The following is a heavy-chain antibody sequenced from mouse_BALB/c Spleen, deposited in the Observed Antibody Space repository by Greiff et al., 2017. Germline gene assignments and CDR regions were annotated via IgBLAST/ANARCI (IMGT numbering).Heavy chain of an antibody. V-gene: IGHV1-18*01. CDR2: INPNNGGT. CDR1: GYTFTEYT. J-gene: IGHJ2*01. D-gene: IGHD2-1*01. CDR3: SRGDGNYVFDY. Sequence: EVKVEESGPELVKPGASVKISCKTSGYTFTEYTMHWVKQSHGKSLEWIGGINPNNGGTSYNQKFKGKATLTVDKSSSTAYMQLSSLTSENSAVYFCSRGDGNYVFDYWGQGTTLTVSS.